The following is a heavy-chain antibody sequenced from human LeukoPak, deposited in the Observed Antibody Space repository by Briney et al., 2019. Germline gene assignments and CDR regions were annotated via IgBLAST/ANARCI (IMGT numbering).Heavy chain of an antibody. D-gene: IGHD2-15*01. J-gene: IGHJ4*02. CDR2: ISYDGSNK. V-gene: IGHV3-30*18. Sequence: GGSLRLSCAASGFTFSSYGMHWVRHAPGKGLEWVAVISYDGSNKYYADSVKGRFTISRDNSKTTLYLQMNSLRAEDTAVYYCAKDRDCSGGSCSLDYWGQGTLVTVSS. CDR1: GFTFSSYG. CDR3: AKDRDCSGGSCSLDY.